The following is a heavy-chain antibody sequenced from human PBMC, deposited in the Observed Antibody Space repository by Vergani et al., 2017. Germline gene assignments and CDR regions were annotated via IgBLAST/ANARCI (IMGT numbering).Heavy chain of an antibody. V-gene: IGHV1-58*02. CDR3: ARDNLVCDGYNRCYEFDY. CDR2: IVVGSGNT. J-gene: IGHJ4*02. Sequence: QLVQSGSEVKKPGTSVKVSCKASGFTFTSSAMQWVRQARGQRLEWIGWIVVGSGNTNYAQKFQERVTITRDMSTSTAYMELSSLRSEDTAVYYCARDNLVCDGYNRCYEFDYWGQGTLVTVSS. D-gene: IGHD5-24*01. CDR1: GFTFTSSA.